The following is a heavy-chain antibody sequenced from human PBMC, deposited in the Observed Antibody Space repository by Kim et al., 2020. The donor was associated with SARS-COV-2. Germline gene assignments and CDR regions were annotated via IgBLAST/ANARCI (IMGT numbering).Heavy chain of an antibody. CDR2: ISSSGSTI. D-gene: IGHD3-3*01. CDR3: ARVDLNPTTKLYYDFWSGSYLSWFDP. Sequence: GGSLRLSCAASGFTFSDYYMSWIRQAPGKGLEWVSYISSSGSTIYYADSVKGRFTISRDNAKNSLYLQMNSLRAEDTAVYYCARVDLNPTTKLYYDFWSGSYLSWFDPWGQGTLVTVSS. CDR1: GFTFSDYY. J-gene: IGHJ5*02. V-gene: IGHV3-11*01.